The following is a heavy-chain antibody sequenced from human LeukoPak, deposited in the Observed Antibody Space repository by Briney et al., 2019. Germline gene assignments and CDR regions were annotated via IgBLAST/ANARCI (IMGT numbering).Heavy chain of an antibody. Sequence: GGSLRLSCTASGFTFSDYYMSWIRQAPGRGLEWVAYISGDRSMIYHIDSVKGRFTISRDNAKNSLFLQMNNLRAEDTAVYYCAKSRTTVDYWGQGTLVTVSS. CDR1: GFTFSDYY. D-gene: IGHD4-11*01. V-gene: IGHV3-11*01. J-gene: IGHJ4*02. CDR3: AKSRTTVDY. CDR2: ISGDRSMI.